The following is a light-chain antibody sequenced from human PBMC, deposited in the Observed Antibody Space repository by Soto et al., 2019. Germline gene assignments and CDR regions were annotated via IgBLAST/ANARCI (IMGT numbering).Light chain of an antibody. J-gene: IGKJ5*01. V-gene: IGKV1-5*01. CDR1: QSISSW. Sequence: DIQMTQSPSTLSASVGDRVTITCRASQSISSWLAWYQQKPGKAPKLLIYDASSLESGVPSRFSGSGSGTEFTLTISSLQPDDFATYYCQQYNSDPITFGHGTRLEIK. CDR2: DAS. CDR3: QQYNSDPIT.